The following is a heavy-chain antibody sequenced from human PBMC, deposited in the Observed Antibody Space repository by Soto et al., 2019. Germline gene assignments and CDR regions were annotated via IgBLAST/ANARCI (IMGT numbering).Heavy chain of an antibody. CDR2: IYYSGST. CDR1: GGSISSYY. D-gene: IGHD6-19*01. CDR3: ARDTLYSSGWYGSDYYGMDV. Sequence: PSETLSLTCTVSGGSISSYYWSWIRQPPGKGLEWIGYIYYSGSTNYNPSLKSRVTTSVDTSKNQFSLKLSSVTAADTAVYYCARDTLYSSGWYGSDYYGMDVWGQGTTVTVSS. V-gene: IGHV4-59*01. J-gene: IGHJ6*02.